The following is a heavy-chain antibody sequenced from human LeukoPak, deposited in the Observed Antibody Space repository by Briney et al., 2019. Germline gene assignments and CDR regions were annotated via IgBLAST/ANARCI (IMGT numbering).Heavy chain of an antibody. J-gene: IGHJ4*02. D-gene: IGHD6-19*01. V-gene: IGHV4-30-2*01. CDR3: ARGGIKQWRGFDY. Sequence: SETLSLTCTVSGGSISSGGYYWSWIRQPPGKGLEGIGYIYHSGSTYYNPSLKSRVTISVDRSKNQFSLKLSSVTAADTAVYYCARGGIKQWRGFDYWGQGTLVTVSS. CDR1: GGSISSGGYY. CDR2: IYHSGST.